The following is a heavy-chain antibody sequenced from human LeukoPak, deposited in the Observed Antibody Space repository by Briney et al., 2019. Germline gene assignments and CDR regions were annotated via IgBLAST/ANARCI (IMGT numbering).Heavy chain of an antibody. CDR2: IKQDGSEK. Sequence: GGSLRLSCAASGFTFSSYWMSWVRQAPGKGLEWVANIKQDGSEKYHVDSVKGRFTISRDNAKNSLYLQMNSLRAEDTAVYYCARVTYYYYYGMDVWGQGTTVTVSS. CDR3: ARVTYYYYYGMDV. V-gene: IGHV3-7*01. CDR1: GFTFSSYW. J-gene: IGHJ6*02.